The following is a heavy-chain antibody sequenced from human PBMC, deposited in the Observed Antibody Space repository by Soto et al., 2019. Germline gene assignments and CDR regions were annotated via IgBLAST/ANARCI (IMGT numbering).Heavy chain of an antibody. D-gene: IGHD2-15*01. CDR2: NIPIFGTA. CDR1: GGTFSSYA. J-gene: IGHJ6*02. Sequence: QVQLVQSGAEVKKPGSSVKVSCKASGGTFSSYAISWVRQAPGQGLEWMGGNIPIFGTANYAQKKQCRVTITAAESTSTAYMELSSLRSEDTAVYYCAKTVAAHYYYGMDVWGQGTTVTVSS. V-gene: IGHV1-69*12. CDR3: AKTVAAHYYYGMDV.